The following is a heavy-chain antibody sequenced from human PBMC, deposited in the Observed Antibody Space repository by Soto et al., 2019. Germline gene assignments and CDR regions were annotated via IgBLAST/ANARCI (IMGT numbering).Heavy chain of an antibody. CDR2: INPNSGGT. V-gene: IGHV1-2*04. J-gene: IGHJ4*02. CDR3: ARAGRVRGVIISFDY. CDR1: GYTFTGYY. D-gene: IGHD3-10*01. Sequence: ASVKVSCTASGYTFTGYYIHWVRQAPGQGLEWMGWINPNSGGTNYAQKFQGWVTMTRDTSISTAYMELSRLRSDDTAVYYCARAGRVRGVIISFDYWGQGTLVTVSS.